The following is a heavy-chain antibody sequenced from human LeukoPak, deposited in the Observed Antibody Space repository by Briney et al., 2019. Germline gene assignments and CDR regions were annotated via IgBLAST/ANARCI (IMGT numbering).Heavy chain of an antibody. J-gene: IGHJ5*02. CDR2: ISSSSSYI. CDR3: ARSPRVGAPNWFDP. CDR1: GFTFSSYS. V-gene: IGHV3-21*01. Sequence: GGSLRLSCAASGFTFSSYSMNWVRQAPGEGLEWVSSISSSSSYIYYADSVKGRFTISRDNAKNSLYLQMNSLRAEDTAVYYCARSPRVGAPNWFDPWGQGTLVTVSS. D-gene: IGHD1-26*01.